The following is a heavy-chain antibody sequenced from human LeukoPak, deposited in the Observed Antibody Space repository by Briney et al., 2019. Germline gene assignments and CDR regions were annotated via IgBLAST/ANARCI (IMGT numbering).Heavy chain of an antibody. CDR1: GGYFSGFY. Sequence: PSETLSLTCVVDGGYFSGFYWTWIRQAPGKGLEWIGEISYGGSTKYNPSLKSRVTIEVDTSKKQISLNLSSVTAADTAVYYCAKGKAGHYHSVTDEYYYYMDVWGKGTTVIVSS. CDR2: ISYGGST. D-gene: IGHD3-9*01. J-gene: IGHJ6*03. V-gene: IGHV4-34*01. CDR3: AKGKAGHYHSVTDEYYYYMDV.